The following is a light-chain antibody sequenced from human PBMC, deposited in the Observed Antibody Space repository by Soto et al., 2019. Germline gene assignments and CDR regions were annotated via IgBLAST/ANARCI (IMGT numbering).Light chain of an antibody. CDR3: QQYCNSRPRK. V-gene: IGKV3-20*01. Sequence: EIVLTQSTGTLSLSPGKRATLSCSASQRVNSSYLAWYQQKPGQAPRLLIYGASSRTTGIPDRFSGSGSEIDFTLTINRLEPENFAVYYWQQYCNSRPRKFGQRTKVGIK. CDR1: QRVNSSY. J-gene: IGKJ1*01. CDR2: GAS.